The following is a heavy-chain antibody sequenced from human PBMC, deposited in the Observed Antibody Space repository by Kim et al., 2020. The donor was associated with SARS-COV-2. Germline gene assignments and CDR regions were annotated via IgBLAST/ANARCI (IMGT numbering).Heavy chain of an antibody. V-gene: IGHV3-53*01. J-gene: IGHJ3*02. CDR3: ARISRGDEAFDI. Sequence: SRDNSKNPLYLQMNSLRAEDTAVYYCARISRGDEAFDIWGQGTMVTVSS. D-gene: IGHD2-21*02.